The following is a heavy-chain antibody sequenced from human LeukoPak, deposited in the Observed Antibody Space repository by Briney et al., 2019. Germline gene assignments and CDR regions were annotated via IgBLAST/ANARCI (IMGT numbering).Heavy chain of an antibody. D-gene: IGHD5-12*01. J-gene: IGHJ4*02. CDR2: MYSSGST. CDR3: ARARGGYDATFEY. Sequence: MSSETLSLTCSVSGASISSGSYYWAWIRQPAGKGLEWIGRMYSSGSTDYNPSLTSRVTISGDMSKNQCSLKVSSVTAADTAVYYCARARGGYDATFEYWGQGSLVTVSS. V-gene: IGHV4-61*02. CDR1: GASISSGSYY.